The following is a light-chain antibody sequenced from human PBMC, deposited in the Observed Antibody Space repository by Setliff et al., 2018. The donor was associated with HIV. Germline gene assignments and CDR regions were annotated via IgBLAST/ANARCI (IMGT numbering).Light chain of an antibody. CDR3: SSYTSSTTVV. CDR1: SSDVGYYKY. Sequence: QSALAQPASVSGSPGQSITISCTGTSSDVGYYKYVSWYQHHPGKAPKLMIYEVSNRPSGVSNRFSGSKSGNTASLTISGLQAEDEADYYCSSYTSSTTVVFGGGTKVTVL. CDR2: EVS. V-gene: IGLV2-14*01. J-gene: IGLJ2*01.